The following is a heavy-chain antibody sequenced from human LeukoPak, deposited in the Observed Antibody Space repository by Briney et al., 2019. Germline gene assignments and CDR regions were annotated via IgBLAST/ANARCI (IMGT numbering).Heavy chain of an antibody. Sequence: SETLSLTCTVSGGSNSSGGYSWSWIRQPPGKGLKWIGYIYHSGSTYYNPSLKSRVTISVDRSKNQFSLKLSSVTAADTAVYYCARVGGLTWFDPWGQGTLVTVSS. CDR1: GGSNSSGGYS. V-gene: IGHV4-30-2*01. D-gene: IGHD4-23*01. CDR2: IYHSGST. CDR3: ARVGGLTWFDP. J-gene: IGHJ5*02.